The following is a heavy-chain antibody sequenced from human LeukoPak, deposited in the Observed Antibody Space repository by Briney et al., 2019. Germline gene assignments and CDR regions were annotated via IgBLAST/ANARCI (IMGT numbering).Heavy chain of an antibody. J-gene: IGHJ4*02. D-gene: IGHD3-16*01. Sequence: PGGSLRLSCTGSGYTFGDYAMSWVRQSPGKGLEGVKLIRSKAFGGATEYAASVKGRVNISRDDSKSNAYLQMNSLKTEDTAMYYGTRDGGTLDYWGQGTLVTVSS. V-gene: IGHV3-49*04. CDR2: IRSKAFGGAT. CDR3: TRDGGTLDY. CDR1: GYTFGDYA.